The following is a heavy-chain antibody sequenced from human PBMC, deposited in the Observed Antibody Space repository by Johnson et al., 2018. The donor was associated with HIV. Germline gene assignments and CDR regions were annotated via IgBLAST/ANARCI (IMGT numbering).Heavy chain of an antibody. J-gene: IGHJ3*02. Sequence: GGGVVQPGRSLRLSCVASGFRFSSYAVHWVRQAPGKGLEWVAVISYDESNKYYADSLKGRFTISRDNSKNTLYLQMNSLRAEDTAVYYCANPTGSDAFDIWGQGTMVTVSS. CDR2: ISYDESNK. CDR3: ANPTGSDAFDI. V-gene: IGHV3-30*04. D-gene: IGHD1-1*01. CDR1: GFRFSSYA.